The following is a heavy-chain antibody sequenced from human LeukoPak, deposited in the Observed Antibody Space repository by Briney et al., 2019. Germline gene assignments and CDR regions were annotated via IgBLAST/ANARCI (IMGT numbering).Heavy chain of an antibody. CDR2: IAYDGSRA. CDR3: TRYNNDHFDY. CDR1: GFTFGGYG. D-gene: IGHD1-14*01. V-gene: IGHV3-33*01. Sequence: GGSLRLPCAGSGFTFGGYGMHWFSQTPGKGLEWVAVIAYDGSRAFYADSVKGRFTISRDNSKNTMSVQMDDLRAEDTAVYYCTRYNNDHFDYWGQGTLVTVSS. J-gene: IGHJ4*02.